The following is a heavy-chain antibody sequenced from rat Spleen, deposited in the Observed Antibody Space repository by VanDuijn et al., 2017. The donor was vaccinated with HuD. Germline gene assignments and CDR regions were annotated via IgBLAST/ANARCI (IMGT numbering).Heavy chain of an antibody. J-gene: IGHJ2*01. V-gene: IGHV5-31*01. CDR3: ARHPNNWDYFDY. D-gene: IGHD1-10*01. Sequence: EVQLVESGGGLVQPGRSLKLSCVASGFTFNNYWMTWIRRAPGKGLEWVASITSTGGSTYYPDSVKGRFTISRDSAKSTLYLQMDSLRSEDTATYYCARHPNNWDYFDYWGQGVMVTVSS. CDR2: ITSTGGST. CDR1: GFTFNNYW.